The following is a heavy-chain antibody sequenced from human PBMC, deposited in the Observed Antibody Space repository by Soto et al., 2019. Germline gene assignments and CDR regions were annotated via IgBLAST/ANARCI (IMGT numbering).Heavy chain of an antibody. J-gene: IGHJ6*02. CDR1: GGSISSSSYY. CDR2: IYYSGST. D-gene: IGHD4-17*01. Sequence: PSETLSLTCTVSGGSISSSSYYWGWIRQPPGKGLEWIGSIYYSGSTYYNPSLKSRVTISVDTSKNQFSLKLSSVTAADTAVYYCARNGDYGYSGGYYYYGMDVWGQGTTVTVSS. V-gene: IGHV4-39*01. CDR3: ARNGDYGYSGGYYYYGMDV.